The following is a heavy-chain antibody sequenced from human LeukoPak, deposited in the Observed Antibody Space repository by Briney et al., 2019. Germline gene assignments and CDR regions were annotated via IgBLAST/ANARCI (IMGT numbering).Heavy chain of an antibody. Sequence: SETLSLTCTVSGGSISSHYWSWIRQPAGKGLEWIGRIFPGGSTNYNPSLKSRVTISVDTSKNQFSLKLSSVTAADTAVYYCARVGGASGGKNWFDPWGQGTLVTVSS. J-gene: IGHJ5*02. D-gene: IGHD3-16*01. CDR1: GGSISSHY. CDR2: IFPGGST. V-gene: IGHV4-4*07. CDR3: ARVGGASGGKNWFDP.